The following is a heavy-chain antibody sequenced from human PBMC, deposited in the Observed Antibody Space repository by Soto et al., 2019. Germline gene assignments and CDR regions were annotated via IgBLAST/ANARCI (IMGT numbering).Heavy chain of an antibody. CDR3: ATFFWGIEGDAFDI. V-gene: IGHV1-2*04. CDR1: GYTFTGYY. CDR2: INPNSGGT. D-gene: IGHD3-16*01. Sequence: QVQLVQSGAEVKKPGASVKVSCKASGYTFTGYYMHWVRQAPGQGLEWMGWINPNSGGTNYAQKFQGWVTRTRDTSISTAYMELSRLRSDDTAVYYCATFFWGIEGDAFDIWGQGTIVTVSS. J-gene: IGHJ3*02.